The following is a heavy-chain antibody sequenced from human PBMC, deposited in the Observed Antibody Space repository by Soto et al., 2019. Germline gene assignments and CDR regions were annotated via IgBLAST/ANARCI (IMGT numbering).Heavy chain of an antibody. CDR2: ISYDGSDK. D-gene: IGHD5-18*01. CDR3: AKDINSARDGYHYGADY. Sequence: QVHLVESGGGVVQPGRSLRLSCAASGFTFSTYGIHWVRQAPGEGLEWVAIISYDGSDKWYVDSVKGRFTVSRDNSKNTLYLQMNSLRPADTAISYCAKDINSARDGYHYGADYWGQGTLVTVSS. CDR1: GFTFSTYG. V-gene: IGHV3-30*18. J-gene: IGHJ4*02.